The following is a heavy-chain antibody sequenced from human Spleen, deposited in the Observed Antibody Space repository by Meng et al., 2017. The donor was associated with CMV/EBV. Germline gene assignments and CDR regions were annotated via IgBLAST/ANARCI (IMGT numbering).Heavy chain of an antibody. CDR1: GFTFSDYY. Sequence: GGSLRLSCAASGFTFSDYYMNWVRQAPGKGLEWVSSISSSSSYIYYADSVKGRFTISRDNAKNSLYLQMNSLRAEDTAVYYCASGGYCSSTSCYFDYWGQGTLVTVSS. D-gene: IGHD2-2*01. CDR2: ISSSSSYI. V-gene: IGHV3-21*01. J-gene: IGHJ4*02. CDR3: ASGGYCSSTSCYFDY.